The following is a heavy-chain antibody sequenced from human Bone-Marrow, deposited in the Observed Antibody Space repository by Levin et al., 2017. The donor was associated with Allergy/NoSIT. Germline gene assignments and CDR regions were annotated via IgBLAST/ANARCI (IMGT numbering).Heavy chain of an antibody. D-gene: IGHD2-2*01. CDR2: IYPGDSET. Sequence: GGSLRLSCKGSGFRFTSYWIGWVRQMPGKGLEWMGMIYPGDSETIYSPSFQGQVTISADESITTAYLQLSSLKASDTAVYYCARLSGGFCSSTSCPQEIDLWGQGTLVTVSS. J-gene: IGHJ4*02. CDR1: GFRFTSYW. V-gene: IGHV5-51*01. CDR3: ARLSGGFCSSTSCPQEIDL.